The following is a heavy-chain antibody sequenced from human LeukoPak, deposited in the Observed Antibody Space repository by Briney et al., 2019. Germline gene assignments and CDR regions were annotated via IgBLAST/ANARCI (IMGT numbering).Heavy chain of an antibody. J-gene: IGHJ4*02. CDR2: TYYRSQQWYN. CDR1: GDSVSSNGAA. CDR3: GRETDFGVVTN. Sequence: SQTLSLTCDISGDSVSSNGAAWDWIRQSPSRGLEWLGRTYYRSQQWYNDYVTSVKGRIAINANTSQNQFSLHLNSVTPEDTAVYYCGRETDFGVVTNWGQGTLVTVSS. V-gene: IGHV6-1*01. D-gene: IGHD3-3*01.